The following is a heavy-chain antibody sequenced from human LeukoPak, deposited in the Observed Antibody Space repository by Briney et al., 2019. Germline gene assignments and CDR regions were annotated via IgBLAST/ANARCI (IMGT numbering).Heavy chain of an antibody. J-gene: IGHJ3*02. V-gene: IGHV3-30*04. CDR1: RFTFSNYA. D-gene: IGHD6-19*01. Sequence: PGGSLRLSCAASRFTFSNYAMHWVRQAPGKGLEWLAFISYDGRDKSYADSVKGRFTTSRDNSKNTLYLQLDGLRAEDTTVYYCAREGDSAVAGRQGAFDIWGQGTMVTVSS. CDR3: AREGDSAVAGRQGAFDI. CDR2: ISYDGRDK.